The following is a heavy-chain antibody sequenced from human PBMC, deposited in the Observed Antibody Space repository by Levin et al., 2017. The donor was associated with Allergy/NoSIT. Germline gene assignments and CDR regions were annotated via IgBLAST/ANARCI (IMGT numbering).Heavy chain of an antibody. CDR1: GFTFSSYA. V-gene: IGHV3-23*01. Sequence: PGGSLRLSCAASGFTFSSYAMNWVRQAPGKGLEWVSAISGSGGSTYYADSVKGRFTISRDNSKNTLSLQMNSLRAEDTAVYYCAKDVYYAKGYYFDYWGQGTLVTVSS. CDR2: ISGSGGST. J-gene: IGHJ4*02. CDR3: AKDVYYAKGYYFDY. D-gene: IGHD2-2*01.